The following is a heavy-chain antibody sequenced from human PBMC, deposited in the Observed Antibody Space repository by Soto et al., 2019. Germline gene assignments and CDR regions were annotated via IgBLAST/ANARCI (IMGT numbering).Heavy chain of an antibody. D-gene: IGHD1-26*01. J-gene: IGHJ6*03. Sequence: WTWVRQHPGKGLEWVGHIYYSGTAYYNPSLKSRVDISVDPSQNRFSLKLSSVTAADPAMYFCARSLPGGTIYYMDIWGEGTTVTVSS. V-gene: IGHV4-31*02. CDR3: ARSLPGGTIYYMDI. CDR2: IYYSGTA.